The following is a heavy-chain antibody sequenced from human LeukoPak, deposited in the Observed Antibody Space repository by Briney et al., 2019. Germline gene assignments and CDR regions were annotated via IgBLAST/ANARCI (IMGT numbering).Heavy chain of an antibody. CDR3: ARDYYDSSGYYA. CDR1: GFTFSSYS. D-gene: IGHD3-22*01. CDR2: ISSSSYI. V-gene: IGHV3-21*01. J-gene: IGHJ5*02. Sequence: GGSLRLSCAASGFTFSSYSMNWVRQAPGKGLEWVSSISSSSYIYYADSVKGRFTISRDNAKNSLYPQMSSLRAEDTAVYYCARDYYDSSGYYAWGQGTLVTVSS.